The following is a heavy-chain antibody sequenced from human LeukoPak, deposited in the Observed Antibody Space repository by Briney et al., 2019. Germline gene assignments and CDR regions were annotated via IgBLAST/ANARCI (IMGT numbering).Heavy chain of an antibody. D-gene: IGHD2-2*01. J-gene: IGHJ4*02. V-gene: IGHV3-48*01. CDR1: GLTFNLYG. Sequence: PGGSLRLSCAASGLTFNLYGMNWVRQAPGKGLEWVSYISSSSDTIYYADSVKGRFTISRDNAKNSLYLQMNSLGAEDTAVYYCAARALPHCNSPSCYPYYFDYWGQGTLVTVSS. CDR3: AARALPHCNSPSCYPYYFDY. CDR2: ISSSSDTI.